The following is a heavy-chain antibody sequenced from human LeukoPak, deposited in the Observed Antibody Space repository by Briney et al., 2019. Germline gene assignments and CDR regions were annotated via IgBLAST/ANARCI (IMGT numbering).Heavy chain of an antibody. Sequence: SETLSLTCTVSGGSISSYYWSWIRQPPGKGLEWIGYIYYSGSTNYNPSLKGRVIISVDTSKNQFSLKLSSVTAADTAVYYCARALGRGRITMVRGAPSYFDYWGQGTLVTVSS. CDR2: IYYSGST. D-gene: IGHD3-10*01. CDR1: GGSISSYY. V-gene: IGHV4-59*01. CDR3: ARALGRGRITMVRGAPSYFDY. J-gene: IGHJ4*02.